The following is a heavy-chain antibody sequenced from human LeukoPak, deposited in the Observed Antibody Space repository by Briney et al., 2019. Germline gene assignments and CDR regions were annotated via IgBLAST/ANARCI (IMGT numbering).Heavy chain of an antibody. CDR3: ARQLAGLAPPGFIDS. D-gene: IGHD3-3*02. Sequence: KPSETLSLTCAVYGGTFSGYYWSWIRQPPGKRLEWVGESNDSGGTNYNPSLKSRVTISVDRSKNQFSLKLSSVTAADTAVYYCARQLAGLAPPGFIDSWGQGTLVTVSS. CDR2: SNDSGGT. V-gene: IGHV4-34*01. CDR1: GGTFSGYY. J-gene: IGHJ4*02.